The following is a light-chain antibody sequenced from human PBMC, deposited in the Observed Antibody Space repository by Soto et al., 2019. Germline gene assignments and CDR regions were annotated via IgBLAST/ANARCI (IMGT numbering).Light chain of an antibody. Sequence: EIVMTQSPATLSVSPGERATLSCRASQSVSSNLAWYQQKPGQAPRLLIYGASTRATGIPARFSGSGSRTEFTLTISSLQSEDFAVYYCQQYNNSPPWTFGQGTKVEIK. CDR1: QSVSSN. CDR2: GAS. V-gene: IGKV3-15*01. J-gene: IGKJ1*01. CDR3: QQYNNSPPWT.